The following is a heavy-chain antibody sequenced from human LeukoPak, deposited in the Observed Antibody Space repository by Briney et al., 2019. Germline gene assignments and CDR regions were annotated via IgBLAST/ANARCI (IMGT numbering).Heavy chain of an antibody. CDR1: GFTFINYA. CDR3: ARDRSSGYLFDY. J-gene: IGHJ4*02. CDR2: ISDSASTI. Sequence: GGSLRLSCAASGFTFINYAMSWVRQAPGKGLEWVSYISDSASTIYYADSVKGRFTISRDNAKNSLFLQMNSLRAEDTAIYYCARDRSSGYLFDYWGQGTPVTVSS. V-gene: IGHV3-48*04. D-gene: IGHD6-19*01.